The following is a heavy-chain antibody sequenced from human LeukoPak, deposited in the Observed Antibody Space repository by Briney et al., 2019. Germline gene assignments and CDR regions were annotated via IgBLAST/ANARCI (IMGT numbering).Heavy chain of an antibody. CDR3: ARDSGSGSYYTGYYGMDV. Sequence: GGSLRLSCAASGFTFSSYEMNWVRQAPGEGLEWVSYISSSGSTIYYADSVKGRFNISRDNAKNSLYLQMNSLRAEDTAVYYCARDSGSGSYYTGYYGMDVWGKGTTVTVSS. D-gene: IGHD3-10*01. J-gene: IGHJ6*04. CDR2: ISSSGSTI. V-gene: IGHV3-48*03. CDR1: GFTFSSYE.